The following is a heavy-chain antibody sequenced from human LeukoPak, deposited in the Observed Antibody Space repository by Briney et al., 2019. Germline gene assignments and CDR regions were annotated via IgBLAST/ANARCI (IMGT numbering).Heavy chain of an antibody. CDR2: INHSGST. D-gene: IGHD2-15*01. J-gene: IGHJ5*02. CDR3: ARALGYCSGGSCTRGYNWFDP. CDR1: GGSISSGDYY. Sequence: PSGTLSLTCTVSGGSISSGDYYWSWIRQPPGKGPEWIGEINHSGSTNYNPSLKSRVTISVDTSKNQFSLKLSSVTAADTAVYYCARALGYCSGGSCTRGYNWFDPWGQGTLVTVPS. V-gene: IGHV4-39*07.